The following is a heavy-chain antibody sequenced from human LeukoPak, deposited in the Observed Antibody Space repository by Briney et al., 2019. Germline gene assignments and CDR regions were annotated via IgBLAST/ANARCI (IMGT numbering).Heavy chain of an antibody. CDR3: ARGAAHSYGYFSDY. Sequence: GGSLRLSCEGSGFIFSDYSMSWVRQAPGKGLEWLSFISTSSNTIYYADSVRGRFTVSRDNGNNLLFLQMTGLRAEDTAAYYCARGAAHSYGYFSDYWGQGILVAVSS. V-gene: IGHV3-48*01. J-gene: IGHJ4*02. CDR2: ISTSSNTI. D-gene: IGHD5-18*01. CDR1: GFIFSDYS.